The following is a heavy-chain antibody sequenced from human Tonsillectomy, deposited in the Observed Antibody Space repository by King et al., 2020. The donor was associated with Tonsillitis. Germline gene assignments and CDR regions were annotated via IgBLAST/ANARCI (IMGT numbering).Heavy chain of an antibody. V-gene: IGHV3-30*18. D-gene: IGHD3-9*01. J-gene: IGHJ6*02. CDR1: GFTFSNCG. CDR3: AKGKGRYYDILTGHRYYYYGMDV. CDR2: ISYDGNNK. Sequence: VQLVESGGGVVQPGRSLRLSCAASGFTFSNCGMHWVRQAPGKGLEWVTVISYDGNNKYYADSVKGRFTISRDNSKNTLYLQMNSLRAEDTAVYYCAKGKGRYYDILTGHRYYYYGMDVGGQGTTVTVSS.